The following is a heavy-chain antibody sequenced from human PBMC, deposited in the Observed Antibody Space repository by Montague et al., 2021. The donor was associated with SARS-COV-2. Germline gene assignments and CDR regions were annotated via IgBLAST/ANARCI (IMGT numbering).Heavy chain of an antibody. CDR2: ISSSSSYI. CDR3: ARGYDFWSGGYYYYYGMDV. V-gene: IGHV3-21*01. D-gene: IGHD3-3*01. CDR1: GFTFSSYS. Sequence: SLRLSCAASGFTFSSYSMNWVRQAPGKGLEWVSSISSSSSYIYYADSVKGRFIISRDNAKNSPYLQINSLRAEDTAVYYCARGYDFWSGGYYYYYGMDVWGQGTTVTVSS. J-gene: IGHJ6*02.